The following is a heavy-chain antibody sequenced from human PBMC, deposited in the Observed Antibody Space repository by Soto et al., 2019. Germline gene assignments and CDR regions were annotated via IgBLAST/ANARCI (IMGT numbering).Heavy chain of an antibody. CDR2: IVPILGTG. V-gene: IGHV1-69*08. J-gene: IGHJ6*03. CDR3: AREDGSYNLGKFPFYDMDV. D-gene: IGHD7-27*01. CDR1: GGTFTSDT. Sequence: QVQLVQSGPEVKKSGSSVKVSCKLSGGTFTSDTISWLRLAPGQGLEWMGRIVPILGTGNYAQKFQGRVTITEDRSTNTGYRELSSLTSEDTAIYYWAREDGSYNLGKFPFYDMDVWGNGTTVTVSS.